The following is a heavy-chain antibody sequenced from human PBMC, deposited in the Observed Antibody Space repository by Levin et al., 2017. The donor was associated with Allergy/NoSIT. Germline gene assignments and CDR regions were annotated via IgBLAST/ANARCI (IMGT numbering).Heavy chain of an antibody. CDR1: GFSVSSKY. D-gene: IGHD3-22*01. CDR3: AREYGSSGYILKY. CDR2: LYAGGNT. J-gene: IGHJ4*02. V-gene: IGHV3-66*01. Sequence: GGSLRLSCAVSGFSVSSKYMSWVRQAPGKGLEWVSVLYAGGNTYYADSVKGRFTISRDTSKNTLYLQMNSLRGEDTAVYYCAREYGSSGYILKYWGQGTLVTVSS.